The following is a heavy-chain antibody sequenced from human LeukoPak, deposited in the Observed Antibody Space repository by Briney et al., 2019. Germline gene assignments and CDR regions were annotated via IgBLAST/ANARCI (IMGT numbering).Heavy chain of an antibody. CDR1: GFTVSSNY. V-gene: IGHV3-66*01. CDR2: IYSGGST. J-gene: IGHJ4*02. Sequence: GGSLRLSCAASGFTVSSNYMSWVRQAPGKGLEWVSVIYSGGSTYYADSVKGRFTISRDNSKNTLYLQMNSLRAEDTAVYYCARIAAAGLYYFDYWGQGTLVTVSS. CDR3: ARIAAAGLYYFDY. D-gene: IGHD6-13*01.